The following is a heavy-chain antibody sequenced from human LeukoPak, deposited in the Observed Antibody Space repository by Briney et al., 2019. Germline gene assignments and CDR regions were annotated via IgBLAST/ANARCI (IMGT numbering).Heavy chain of an antibody. CDR1: GFTFSSYS. D-gene: IGHD3-3*02. CDR2: IGSSTSYI. V-gene: IGHV3-21*01. CDR3: ARDIEFST. J-gene: IGHJ3*01. Sequence: GGSLRLSCAASGFTFSSYSMNWVRQAPGKGLQWVSSIGSSTSYIYYADSVKGRFTISRDNAKNSLYLQMSSLRAEDTAVYYCARDIEFSTWGLGTMVTVSS.